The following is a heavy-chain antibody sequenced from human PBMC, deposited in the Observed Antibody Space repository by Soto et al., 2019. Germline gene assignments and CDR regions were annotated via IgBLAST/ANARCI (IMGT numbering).Heavy chain of an antibody. CDR3: ARYYYDSSGYIGDDAFDI. D-gene: IGHD3-22*01. Sequence: PGGSLRLSCAASGFTFSGYEMNWVRQAPGKGLEWLSYISNGGTTIYYADSVKGRFTISRDNAENSLYLQMTSLRVEDTAVYYCARYYYDSSGYIGDDAFDIWGQGTMVTVSS. J-gene: IGHJ3*02. V-gene: IGHV3-48*03. CDR2: ISNGGTTI. CDR1: GFTFSGYE.